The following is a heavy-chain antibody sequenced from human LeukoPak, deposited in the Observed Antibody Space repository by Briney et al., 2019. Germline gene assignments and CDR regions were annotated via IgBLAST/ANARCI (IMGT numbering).Heavy chain of an antibody. Sequence: KASETLSLTCTVSGASFNSDDQYWNWIRQGPGKGLEWIGSIHPSGMLYNNPSLESRVTMSRDTSKNQFSLNLSSVTAADTAVYFCSRGLDSRKLGYWGQGILVTVSS. D-gene: IGHD3-22*01. J-gene: IGHJ4*02. CDR1: GASFNSDDQY. CDR3: SRGLDSRKLGY. CDR2: IHPSGML. V-gene: IGHV4-31*03.